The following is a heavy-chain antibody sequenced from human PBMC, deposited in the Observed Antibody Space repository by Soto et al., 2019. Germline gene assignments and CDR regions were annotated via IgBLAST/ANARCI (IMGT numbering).Heavy chain of an antibody. CDR3: ARLPGGGDAYNYLDY. D-gene: IGHD3-16*01. CDR1: GVSISSYY. Sequence: QVQLQESGPGLVKPSETLSLTCTVSGVSISSYYWNWIRQPPGKGLEWIGYIFHDGTTKYNPSLRSRVTMSVDMSKNQFSLKLSPVTPADTAVYYCARLPGGGDAYNYLDYWGQGTLVTVSS. CDR2: IFHDGTT. V-gene: IGHV4-59*01. J-gene: IGHJ4*02.